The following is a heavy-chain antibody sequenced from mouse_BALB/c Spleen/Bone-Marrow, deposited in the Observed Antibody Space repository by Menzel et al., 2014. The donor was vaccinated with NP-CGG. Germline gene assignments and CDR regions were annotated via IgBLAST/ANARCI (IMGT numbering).Heavy chain of an antibody. V-gene: IGHV1-67*01. J-gene: IGHJ4*01. CDR3: ARSGKVRNAMDY. Sequence: LQESGAELVRPGVSVKISCKGSGYTFTDYAVHWVKQSHTKSLEWIGLISSYYGDATYNQKLKGKATMTVDKSSSTAFLELARLTSEDSAIYYCARSGKVRNAMDYWGQGTSVTVSS. CDR1: GYTFTDYA. CDR2: ISSYYGDA. D-gene: IGHD2-14*01.